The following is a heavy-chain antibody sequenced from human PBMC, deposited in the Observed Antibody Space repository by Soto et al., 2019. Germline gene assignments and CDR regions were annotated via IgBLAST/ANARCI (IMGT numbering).Heavy chain of an antibody. CDR2: IWYDGRNK. CDR1: GFTFSSYG. D-gene: IGHD6-19*01. Sequence: QVQLVESGGGVVQPGRSLRLSCAASGFTFSSYGMHWVRQAPGKGLEWVAVIWYDGRNKYYADSVKGRFTISRDNSKNTLSLQMNSLRAEDTAVYYCARDGARSGWYYYYYSMDVWGQGTTVTVSS. J-gene: IGHJ6*02. CDR3: ARDGARSGWYYYYYSMDV. V-gene: IGHV3-33*01.